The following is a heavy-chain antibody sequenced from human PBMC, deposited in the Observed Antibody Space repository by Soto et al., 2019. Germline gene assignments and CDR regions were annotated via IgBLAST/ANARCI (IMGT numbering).Heavy chain of an antibody. V-gene: IGHV4-31*01. CDR2: IYYSGST. Sequence: SETLSLTCTVSGGSISSGGYYWSWIRQHPGKGLEWIGYIYYSGSTYYNPSLKSLVTISVDTAKNQFSLKLSSVTAADTAVYYCARDYGRVYFDYWGQGTLVTVSS. D-gene: IGHD4-17*01. CDR3: ARDYGRVYFDY. CDR1: GGSISSGGYY. J-gene: IGHJ4*02.